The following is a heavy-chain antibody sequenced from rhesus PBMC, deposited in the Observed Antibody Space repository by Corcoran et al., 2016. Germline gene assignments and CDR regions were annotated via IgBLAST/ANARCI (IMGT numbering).Heavy chain of an antibody. V-gene: IGHV4S10*01. D-gene: IGHD6-31*01. Sequence: QVQLQESGPGVVKPSETLSLTCAVSGGSISDSYRWSWIRQPPGKGLEWIGYIYGSSTSTNYNPSHKSRVTISKDTAKNQFSLKLSSVTAADTAVYYCARVDSSGWGFDYWGQGVLVTVSS. J-gene: IGHJ4*01. CDR3: ARVDSSGWGFDY. CDR1: GGSISDSYR. CDR2: IYGSSTST.